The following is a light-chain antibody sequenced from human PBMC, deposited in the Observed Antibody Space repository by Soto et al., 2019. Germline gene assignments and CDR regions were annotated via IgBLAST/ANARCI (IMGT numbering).Light chain of an antibody. V-gene: IGKV1-5*03. J-gene: IGKJ1*01. CDR3: QRYDSYSDA. CDR1: QTISSW. Sequence: DIQMTQSPSTLSGSVGDRVTITCRASQTISSWLAWYQQKPGKAPKRLIYKASTLKSGVPSRFSGSGAGTVFPLTISSLEPDDCATYYCQRYDSYSDAFGQGTKVELK. CDR2: KAS.